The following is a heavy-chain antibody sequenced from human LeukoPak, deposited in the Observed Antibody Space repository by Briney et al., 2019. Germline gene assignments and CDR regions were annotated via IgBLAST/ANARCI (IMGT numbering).Heavy chain of an antibody. V-gene: IGHV3-30*03. CDR2: ISYDGSNK. CDR3: ARDIAGGSHDAFDI. Sequence: GRSLRLSCAASGFTFSSYGMHWVRQAPGKGLEWVAVISYDGSNKYYADSVKGRFTISRDNSKNTLYLQMNSLRAEDTAVYYCARDIAGGSHDAFDIWGQGTMGTVSS. J-gene: IGHJ3*02. D-gene: IGHD1-26*01. CDR1: GFTFSSYG.